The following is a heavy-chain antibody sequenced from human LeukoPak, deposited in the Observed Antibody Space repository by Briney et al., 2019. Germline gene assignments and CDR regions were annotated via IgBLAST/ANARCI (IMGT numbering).Heavy chain of an antibody. CDR2: ISAYNGNT. CDR1: GYTFTSYG. CDR3: ARVFLERLTSGYFDN. Sequence: GASVKVSCKASGYTFTSYGISWVRQAPGQGLEWMGWISAYNGNTNYAQKLQGRVTMTTDTSTSTAYMELRSLRSDDTAVYYCARVFLERLTSGYFDNWGQGTLVTVSP. V-gene: IGHV1-18*01. J-gene: IGHJ4*02. D-gene: IGHD3-3*01.